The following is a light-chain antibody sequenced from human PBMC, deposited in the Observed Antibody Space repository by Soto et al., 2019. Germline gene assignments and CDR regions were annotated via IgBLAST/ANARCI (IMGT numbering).Light chain of an antibody. Sequence: DIQMTQSPSSLSASVGDRVTITCRASQTIGNYLAWYQQTPGKAPKLQIYATSTLQSGVPSRFSGSGSGTDFTLTISSLQPEDVASYYCQKYNSAPWAFGQGTKVEIK. CDR1: QTIGNY. J-gene: IGKJ1*01. CDR2: ATS. CDR3: QKYNSAPWA. V-gene: IGKV1-27*01.